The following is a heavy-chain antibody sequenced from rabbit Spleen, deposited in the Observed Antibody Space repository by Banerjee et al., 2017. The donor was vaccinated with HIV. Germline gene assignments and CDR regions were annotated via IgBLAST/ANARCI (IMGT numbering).Heavy chain of an antibody. CDR2: IYAGSSGDT. Sequence: QSLEESGGDLVKPGASLTLTCTASGFSFSTSYHMCWVRQAPGKGLEWIACIYAGSSGDTYYANWAKGRFTISKTSSTTVTLQMTSLTAADTATYFCVRDQAGYVGFGPFYFNLWGPGTLVTVS. V-gene: IGHV1S40*01. CDR1: GFSFSTSYH. J-gene: IGHJ4*01. D-gene: IGHD4-2*01. CDR3: VRDQAGYVGFGPFYFNL.